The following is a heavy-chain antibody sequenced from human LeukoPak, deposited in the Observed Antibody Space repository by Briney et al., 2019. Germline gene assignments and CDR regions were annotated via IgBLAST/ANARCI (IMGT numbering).Heavy chain of an antibody. Sequence: SETLSLTCAVYGGSFSGYYWSWIRQPPGKGLEWIGEINHSGSTNYNPSLKSRVTISVDTSKNQFSLKLSSVTAADTAVYYCARELRGTFDWGQGTLVTVSS. J-gene: IGHJ4*02. CDR2: INHSGST. CDR1: GGSFSGYY. CDR3: ARELRGTFD. D-gene: IGHD5-12*01. V-gene: IGHV4-34*01.